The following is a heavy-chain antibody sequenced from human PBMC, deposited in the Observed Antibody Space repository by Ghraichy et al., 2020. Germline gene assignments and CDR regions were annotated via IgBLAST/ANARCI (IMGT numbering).Heavy chain of an antibody. D-gene: IGHD3-22*01. V-gene: IGHV4-59*01. J-gene: IGHJ4*02. CDR3: AGQYYYDSSGYLANDDY. Sequence: SQTLSLTCTVSGGSISSYYWSWIRQPPGKGLEWIGYIYYSGSTNYNPSLKSRVTISVDTSKNQFSLKLSSVTAADTAVYYCAGQYYYDSSGYLANDDYWGQGTLVTVSS. CDR1: GGSISSYY. CDR2: IYYSGST.